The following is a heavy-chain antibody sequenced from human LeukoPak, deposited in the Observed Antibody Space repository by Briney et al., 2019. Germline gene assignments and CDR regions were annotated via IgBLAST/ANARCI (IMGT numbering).Heavy chain of an antibody. Sequence: GGSLRLSCEASGFTFSSYSMNWVRQAPGKGLEWISYISTSTTTIYYANSVKGRFTISRDNSKNTLYLQMGSLRAEDMAVYYCARAYGSGSYYDYWGQGTLVTVSS. D-gene: IGHD3-10*01. CDR2: ISTSTTTI. CDR1: GFTFSSYS. V-gene: IGHV3-48*01. CDR3: ARAYGSGSYYDY. J-gene: IGHJ4*02.